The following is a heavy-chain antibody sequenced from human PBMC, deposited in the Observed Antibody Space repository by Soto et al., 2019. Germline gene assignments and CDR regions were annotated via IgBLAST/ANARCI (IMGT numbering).Heavy chain of an antibody. J-gene: IGHJ4*02. V-gene: IGHV1-18*01. CDR2: VSAYNGDT. CDR1: GYTFTSYG. Sequence: QPQLVQSGAEVKKPGASVTVSCKASGYTFTSYGISWVRQAPGQGLEWMGWVSAYNGDTNYAQNFQGRVTMTTDTSTSTADMDLRSLRSDDTATYYCARDRGYCANGVCFRYDYWGQGTLVNVSS. CDR3: ARDRGYCANGVCFRYDY. D-gene: IGHD2-8*01.